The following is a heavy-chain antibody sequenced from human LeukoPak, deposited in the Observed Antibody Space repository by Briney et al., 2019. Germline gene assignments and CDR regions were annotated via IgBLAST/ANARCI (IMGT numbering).Heavy chain of an antibody. V-gene: IGHV1-69*13. Sequence: EASVKVSCKASGGTFSSYAISWVRQAPGQGLEWMGGIIPIFGTANYAQKFQGRVTITADESTSTAYMELSSLRSEDTAVYYCARWSMVRGVIKGREFDPWGQGTLVTVSS. CDR2: IIPIFGTA. D-gene: IGHD3-10*01. J-gene: IGHJ5*02. CDR3: ARWSMVRGVIKGREFDP. CDR1: GGTFSSYA.